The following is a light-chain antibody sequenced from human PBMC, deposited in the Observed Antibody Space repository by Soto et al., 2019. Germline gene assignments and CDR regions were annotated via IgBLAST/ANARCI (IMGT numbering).Light chain of an antibody. CDR3: QQYSHLIT. Sequence: DIQMTQSPSCLSASVGDRVTITCQASQDISNYLNWYQQKLGKAPKLLIYDASNLETGVPSRFSGSGSGTDFTFTISSLQPEDIATYYCQQYSHLITFGQGTRLEIK. J-gene: IGKJ5*01. V-gene: IGKV1-33*01. CDR1: QDISNY. CDR2: DAS.